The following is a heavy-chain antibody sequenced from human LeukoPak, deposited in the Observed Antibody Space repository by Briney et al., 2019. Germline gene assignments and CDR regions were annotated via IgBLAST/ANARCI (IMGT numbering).Heavy chain of an antibody. Sequence: GGSLRLSCAASGFTFSSYGMHWVRQAPGKGLEWVAFIRYDGSNKYYADSVKGRFTISRDNSKNTLYLQMNSLRAEDTAVYYCAKAPTDYCSSTSCHYYYCYMDVWGKGTTVTISS. J-gene: IGHJ6*03. CDR1: GFTFSSYG. CDR3: AKAPTDYCSSTSCHYYYCYMDV. D-gene: IGHD2-2*01. CDR2: IRYDGSNK. V-gene: IGHV3-30*02.